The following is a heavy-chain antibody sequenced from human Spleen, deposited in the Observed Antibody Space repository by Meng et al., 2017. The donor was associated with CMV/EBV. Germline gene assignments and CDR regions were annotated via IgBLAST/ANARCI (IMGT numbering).Heavy chain of an antibody. Sequence: SETLSLTCNVSGGSISSYYWSWIRQPPGKGLEWIGYIYYSGSTNYNPSLRSRVTITVDTPKNQFSLELTSVTAADTAVYYCARGTFGYCSSTSCHSDYWGQGTLVTVSS. CDR2: IYYSGST. J-gene: IGHJ4*02. D-gene: IGHD2-2*03. CDR1: GGSISSYY. CDR3: ARGTFGYCSSTSCHSDY. V-gene: IGHV4-59*01.